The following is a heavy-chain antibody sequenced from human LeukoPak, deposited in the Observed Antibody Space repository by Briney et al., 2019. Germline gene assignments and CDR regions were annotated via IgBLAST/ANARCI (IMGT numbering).Heavy chain of an antibody. CDR3: AKWTFYDFWSGYESRGMDV. Sequence: GASLRLSCAASGFTFSSYAMSWVRQAPGKGLKWVSAISGSGGSTYYADSVKGRFTISRDNSKNTLYLQMNSLRAEDTAVYYCAKWTFYDFWSGYESRGMDVWGQGTTVTVSS. CDR1: GFTFSSYA. CDR2: ISGSGGST. V-gene: IGHV3-23*01. J-gene: IGHJ6*02. D-gene: IGHD3-3*01.